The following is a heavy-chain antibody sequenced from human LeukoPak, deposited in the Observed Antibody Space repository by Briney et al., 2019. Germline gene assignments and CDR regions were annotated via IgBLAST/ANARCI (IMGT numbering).Heavy chain of an antibody. Sequence: PSETLSLTCTVSGGSISSSSYYWGWIRQPPGKGLEWIGSIYYSGSTYYNPSLKSRVTISVDTSKNQFSLKLSSVTAADTAVYYCARWPHRGHSSGYYYDFDYWGQGTLVTVSS. CDR2: IYYSGST. D-gene: IGHD3-22*01. J-gene: IGHJ4*02. V-gene: IGHV4-39*07. CDR3: ARWPHRGHSSGYYYDFDY. CDR1: GGSISSSSYY.